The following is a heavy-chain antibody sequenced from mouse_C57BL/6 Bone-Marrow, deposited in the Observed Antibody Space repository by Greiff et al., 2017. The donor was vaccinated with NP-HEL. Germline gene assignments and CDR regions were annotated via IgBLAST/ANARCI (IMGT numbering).Heavy chain of an antibody. CDR3: ARHDYYGSSYNWYFDV. CDR1: GFTFSDYY. CDR2: ISNGGGST. V-gene: IGHV5-12*01. Sequence: EVMLVESGGGLVQPGGSLKLSCAASGFTFSDYYMYWVRQTPEKRLEWVAYISNGGGSTYYPDTVKGRFTISRANAKNTLYLQMSRLKSEDTAMYYCARHDYYGSSYNWYFDVWGTGTTVTVSS. D-gene: IGHD1-1*01. J-gene: IGHJ1*03.